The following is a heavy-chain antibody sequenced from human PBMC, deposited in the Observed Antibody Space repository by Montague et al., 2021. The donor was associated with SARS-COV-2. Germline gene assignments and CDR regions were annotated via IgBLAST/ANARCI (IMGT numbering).Heavy chain of an antibody. Sequence: SLRLSCAASGFTVRSNYMSWVRQALGKGLEWASVIYSGDSTYYADSVKGRFTISRDNSKNTLYLQMNSLRAEDTAVYYCAARARYYYDMDVWGQGTTVTVSS. V-gene: IGHV3-66*01. CDR1: GFTVRSNY. CDR2: IYSGDST. CDR3: AARARYYYDMDV. J-gene: IGHJ6*02.